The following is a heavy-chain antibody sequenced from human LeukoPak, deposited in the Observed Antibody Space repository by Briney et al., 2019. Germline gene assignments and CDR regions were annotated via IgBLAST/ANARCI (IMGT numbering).Heavy chain of an antibody. CDR3: ARDLKRYQLLTEYFQH. Sequence: GASVKVSCKASGYTFTSYGISWVRQAPGQGLEWMGWISAYNGNTNYAQKLRGRVTMTTDTSTSPAYMELRSLRSDDTAVYYCARDLKRYQLLTEYFQHWGQGTLVTVSS. CDR2: ISAYNGNT. D-gene: IGHD2-2*01. J-gene: IGHJ1*01. CDR1: GYTFTSYG. V-gene: IGHV1-18*01.